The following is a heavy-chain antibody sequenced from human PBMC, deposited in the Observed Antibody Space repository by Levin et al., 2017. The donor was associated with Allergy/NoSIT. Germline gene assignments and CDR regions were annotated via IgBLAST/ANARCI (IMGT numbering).Heavy chain of an antibody. J-gene: IGHJ4*02. D-gene: IGHD2-2*01. Sequence: QAGGSLRLSCAASGFTITSYSMNWVRQAPGKGLEWVSYISTTTSTTYYADSVKGRFTISRDNAKNSLYLQMNSLRAEDTAVYYCVRSPWDCTSTTGYPFDYWGQGTLVTVSS. CDR3: VRSPWDCTSTTGYPFDY. V-gene: IGHV3-48*01. CDR2: ISTTTSTT. CDR1: GFTITSYS.